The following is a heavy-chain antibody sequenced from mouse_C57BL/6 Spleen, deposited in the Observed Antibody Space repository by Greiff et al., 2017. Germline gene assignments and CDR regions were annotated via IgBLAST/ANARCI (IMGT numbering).Heavy chain of an antibody. D-gene: IGHD1-1*01. CDR3: ARDYGSSRYYFDY. V-gene: IGHV1-19*01. CDR2: INPYNGGT. J-gene: IGHJ2*01. Sequence: VQLQQSGPVLVKPGASVKMSCKASGYTFTDYYMNWVKQSHGKSLEWIGVINPYNGGTSYNQKFKGKATLTVDKSSSTAYMELNSLTSEDSAVYYCARDYGSSRYYFDYWGQGTTLTVSS. CDR1: GYTFTDYY.